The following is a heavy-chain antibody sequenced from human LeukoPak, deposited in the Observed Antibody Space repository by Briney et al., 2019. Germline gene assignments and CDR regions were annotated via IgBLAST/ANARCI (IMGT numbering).Heavy chain of an antibody. CDR1: GFTFSSYG. CDR2: MSFDGSHT. D-gene: IGHD3-10*01. V-gene: IGHV3-30*03. CDR3: ARKSGSGNFPLDY. Sequence: GGSLRLSCAASGFTFSSYGMHWVRQAPGKGLEWAAVMSFDGSHTYCADSVKGRFTISRNNSKNTVFLQMSSLRAEDTALYYCARKSGSGNFPLDYWGQGTLVTVSS. J-gene: IGHJ4*02.